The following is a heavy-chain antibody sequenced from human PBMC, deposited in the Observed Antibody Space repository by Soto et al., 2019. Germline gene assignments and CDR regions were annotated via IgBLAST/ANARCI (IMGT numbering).Heavy chain of an antibody. CDR1: GGSISSGDYY. CDR2: IYYSGST. J-gene: IGHJ4*02. Sequence: SETLSLTCTVSGGSISSGDYYWSWIRQPPEKGLEWIGYIYYSGSTYYNPSLKSRVTISVDTSKNQITLQLSSVTVADTAVYYCATSYGNAWYTYWGQGTRVTVSS. CDR3: ATSYGNAWYTY. V-gene: IGHV4-30-4*01. D-gene: IGHD6-13*01.